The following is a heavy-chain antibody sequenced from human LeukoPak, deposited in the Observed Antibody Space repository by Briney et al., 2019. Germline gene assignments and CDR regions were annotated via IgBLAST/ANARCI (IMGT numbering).Heavy chain of an antibody. V-gene: IGHV3-7*01. CDR1: GFTYSSYW. Sequence: GGSLRLSCAASGFTYSSYWMSWVRQAPGKGLEWVADINLDGSEKYYVDSVKGRFTISRDNAKNSLNLHMNSLRAEDTAVYYCAREGTRGLFDSWGQGTLVTVSS. D-gene: IGHD1/OR15-1a*01. CDR3: AREGTRGLFDS. J-gene: IGHJ4*02. CDR2: INLDGSEK.